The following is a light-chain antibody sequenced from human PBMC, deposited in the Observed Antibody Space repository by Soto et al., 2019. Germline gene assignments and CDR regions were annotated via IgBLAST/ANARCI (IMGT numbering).Light chain of an antibody. CDR3: ATWDDSLNAAV. CDR2: IND. J-gene: IGLJ7*01. CDR1: SSNIGAGHA. V-gene: IGLV1-44*01. Sequence: QSVLTQPPSVSGAPGQRVIISCTGSSSNIGAGHAVHWYQHLPGTAPKLLIYINDQRPSGVPARFSGSTSGTSASLAISGLQSDDEAHYYCATWDDSLNAAVFGGGTQLTVL.